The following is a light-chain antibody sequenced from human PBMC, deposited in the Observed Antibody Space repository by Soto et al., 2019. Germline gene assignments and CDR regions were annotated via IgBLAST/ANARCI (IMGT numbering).Light chain of an antibody. J-gene: IGKJ1*01. Sequence: EIVLTQSPGTLSLSPGERATLSCRASQSVGSNLAWYQQKPGQAPRLLIYGASTRATGIPVRFTGSGSGTEFTLTISSLQSEDFALYYCQHYSNWPPWTFGRGTKVDIK. CDR2: GAS. CDR1: QSVGSN. CDR3: QHYSNWPPWT. V-gene: IGKV3-15*01.